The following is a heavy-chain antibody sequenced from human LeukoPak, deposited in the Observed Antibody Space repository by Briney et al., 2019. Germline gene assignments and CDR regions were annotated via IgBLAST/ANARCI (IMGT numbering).Heavy chain of an antibody. CDR1: GVTSRNSW. Sequence: GGSLRLSCAASGVTSRNSWMHWVRQAPGKGLVRVSRINSDGSSTSYADSVKGRFTISRDNAKNTLYLQMNSLRAEDTAVYYCARGLTGDLCMDVWGQGTTVTVSS. D-gene: IGHD7-27*01. J-gene: IGHJ6*02. V-gene: IGHV3-74*01. CDR3: ARGLTGDLCMDV. CDR2: INSDGSST.